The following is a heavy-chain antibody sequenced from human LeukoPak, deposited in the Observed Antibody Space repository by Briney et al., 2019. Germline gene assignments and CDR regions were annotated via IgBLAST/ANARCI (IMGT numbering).Heavy chain of an antibody. CDR3: ARPNDYGDYFDY. J-gene: IGHJ4*02. V-gene: IGHV1-2*02. CDR1: GYTFTGYY. Sequence: ASVEVSCKASGYTFTGYYMHWVRQAPGRGLEWMGWINPNSGGTNYAQKFQGRVTMTRDTSISTAYMELSRLRSDDTAVYYCARPNDYGDYFDYWGQGTLVTVSS. D-gene: IGHD4-17*01. CDR2: INPNSGGT.